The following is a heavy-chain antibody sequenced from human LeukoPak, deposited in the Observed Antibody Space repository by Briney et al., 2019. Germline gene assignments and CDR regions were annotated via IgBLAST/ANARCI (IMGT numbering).Heavy chain of an antibody. CDR1: GFSVNNYA. CDR3: AKGAYDYIEIAYFDY. V-gene: IGHV3-23*01. D-gene: IGHD5-12*01. CDR2: IIGSSGST. J-gene: IGHJ4*02. Sequence: GGSLRLSCVASGFSVNNYAMNWVRQAPGKGLEWVSLIIGSSGSTFYADSVKGRFTTSRDKSKNTLYLQMNSLRADDTAVYYCAKGAYDYIEIAYFDYWGQGSLVTVSS.